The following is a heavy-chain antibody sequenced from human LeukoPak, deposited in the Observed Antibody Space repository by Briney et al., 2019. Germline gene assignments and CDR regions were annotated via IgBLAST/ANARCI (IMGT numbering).Heavy chain of an antibody. CDR1: GFSFTNVW. Sequence: GGSLRLSCAVSGFSFTNVWMNWVRQAPGKGLEWVGRIKNKDEGEKTDYAAPVKGRFTISRDDSKATLFLQMNSLKMEDTAIYYCTTGIDYGGGYWGQGTLVSVSS. J-gene: IGHJ4*02. CDR3: TTGIDYGGGY. V-gene: IGHV3-15*07. D-gene: IGHD3-16*01. CDR2: IKNKDEGEKT.